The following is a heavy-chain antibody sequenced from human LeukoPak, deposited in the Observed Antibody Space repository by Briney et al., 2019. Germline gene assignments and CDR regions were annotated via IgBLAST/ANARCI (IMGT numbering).Heavy chain of an antibody. CDR1: GGSISSSSYY. Sequence: SETLSLTCTVSGGSISSSSYYWVWIRQPPGKGLEWIGSIYYSGSTYYNPSLKSRVTISVDTSKNQFSLKLSSVTAADTAVYYCARRYCSGGSCYSDNWFDPWGQGTLVTVSS. CDR2: IYYSGST. J-gene: IGHJ5*02. CDR3: ARRYCSGGSCYSDNWFDP. V-gene: IGHV4-39*01. D-gene: IGHD2-15*01.